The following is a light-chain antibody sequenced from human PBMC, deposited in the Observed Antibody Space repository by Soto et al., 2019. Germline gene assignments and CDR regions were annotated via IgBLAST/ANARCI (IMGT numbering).Light chain of an antibody. V-gene: IGKV3-15*01. CDR1: QSVSSN. CDR3: QQYSNWPPWT. Sequence: EIVMTQSPATLSVSPGERATLSCRASQSVSSNLAWYQQKPGLAPRLLIFRASTRATGVPARFSGRGSGTDFTLTISGLQSEDFAVYYCQQYSNWPPWTFGPGTKVDIK. CDR2: RAS. J-gene: IGKJ1*01.